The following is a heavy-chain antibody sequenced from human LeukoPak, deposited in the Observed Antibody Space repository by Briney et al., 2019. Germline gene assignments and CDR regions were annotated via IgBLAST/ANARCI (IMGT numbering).Heavy chain of an antibody. CDR3: ARVGSTWNYYDSSGYYYAYFQH. V-gene: IGHV4-31*03. Sequence: SQTLSLTCTVSGGSISSGGYYWSWIRQHPGKGLEWIGYIYYSGSTYYNPSLKSRVTISVDTSKNQFSLKLSSVTAADTAVYYCARVGSTWNYYDSSGYYYAYFQHWGQGTLVTVSS. CDR1: GGSISSGGYY. J-gene: IGHJ1*01. CDR2: IYYSGST. D-gene: IGHD3-22*01.